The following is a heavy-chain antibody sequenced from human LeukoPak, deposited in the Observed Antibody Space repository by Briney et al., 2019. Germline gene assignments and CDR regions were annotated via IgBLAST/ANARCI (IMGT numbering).Heavy chain of an antibody. J-gene: IGHJ5*02. Sequence: ASVKVSCKASGGAFSSYAISWVRQAPGQGLEWMGGIIPIFGTANYAQKFQGRVTITADESTSTAYMELSSLRSEDTAVYYCARVLTNWNDDLLEKNWFDPWGQGTLVTVSS. V-gene: IGHV1-69*13. D-gene: IGHD1-1*01. CDR1: GGAFSSYA. CDR2: IIPIFGTA. CDR3: ARVLTNWNDDLLEKNWFDP.